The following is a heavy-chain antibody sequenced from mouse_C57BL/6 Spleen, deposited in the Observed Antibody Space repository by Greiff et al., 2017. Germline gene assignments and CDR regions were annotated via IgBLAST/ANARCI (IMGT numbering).Heavy chain of an antibody. V-gene: IGHV1-82*01. J-gene: IGHJ4*01. Sequence: VQLQQSGPELVKPGASVKISCKASGYAFSSSWMHWVKQRPGKGLEWIGRIYPGDGDTNYNGKFKGKATPTADKASSTSYMHLSSLTSEDSAVYFFARGGINYDYDGYAMGYWGQGASVTVSS. CDR1: GYAFSSSW. D-gene: IGHD2-4*01. CDR3: ARGGINYDYDGYAMGY. CDR2: IYPGDGDT.